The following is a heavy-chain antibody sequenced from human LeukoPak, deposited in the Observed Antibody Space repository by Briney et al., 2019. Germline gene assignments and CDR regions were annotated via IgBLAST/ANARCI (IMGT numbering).Heavy chain of an antibody. CDR1: GGSISSSNW. Sequence: SETRSLTCAVSGGSISSSNWWSWVRQPPGKGLEWIGEIYHGGSTNYNPSLKSRVTISVDKSKNDFSLKLSSVTAADTAVYYCASRGTAAGVDYWGQGTLVTVSS. D-gene: IGHD6-13*01. CDR2: IYHGGST. V-gene: IGHV4-4*02. CDR3: ASRGTAAGVDY. J-gene: IGHJ4*02.